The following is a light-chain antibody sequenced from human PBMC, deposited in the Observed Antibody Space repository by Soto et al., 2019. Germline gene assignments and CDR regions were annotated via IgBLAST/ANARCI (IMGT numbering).Light chain of an antibody. J-gene: IGLJ2*01. CDR1: SSDVGGYNY. V-gene: IGLV2-14*01. CDR3: SSYTSSIS. Sequence: QSVLTQPASVSGSPGQSITIACTGTSSDVGGYNYVSWYKQHPGKAPKLMIYDVNTRPSGVSNRFSGSKSGNAASLTISGLQAEDEADYYCSSYTSSISFGGGTTLTVL. CDR2: DVN.